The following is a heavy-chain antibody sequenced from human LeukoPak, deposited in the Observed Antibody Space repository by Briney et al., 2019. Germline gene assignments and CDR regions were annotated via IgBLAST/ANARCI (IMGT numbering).Heavy chain of an antibody. CDR3: AKRHGDYFDY. J-gene: IGHJ4*02. CDR1: GFPFSSYA. D-gene: IGHD4-17*01. Sequence: PGASLRLSCAASGFPFSSYAMSWVRQPPVGGLECISTISDSFRITDDADSVKGRFTISSDNSKNTLYFHMTTLEAADTAVYYCAKRHGDYFDYWGQGTLVTVSS. V-gene: IGHV3-23*01. CDR2: ISDSFRIT.